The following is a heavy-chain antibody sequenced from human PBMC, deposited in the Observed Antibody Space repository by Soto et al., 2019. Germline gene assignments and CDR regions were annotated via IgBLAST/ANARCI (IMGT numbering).Heavy chain of an antibody. CDR3: ARDPSQTIAAAGSDYYYYGMDV. Sequence: GASVKVSCKASGYTFTSYYMHWVRQANGQGLEWKGIINPSGGSTSYAQKFQGRVTMTRDTSTSTVYMELSSLRSEDTAVYYCARDPSQTIAAAGSDYYYYGMDVWGQGTTVTVSS. D-gene: IGHD6-13*01. CDR1: GYTFTSYY. J-gene: IGHJ6*02. V-gene: IGHV1-46*01. CDR2: INPSGGST.